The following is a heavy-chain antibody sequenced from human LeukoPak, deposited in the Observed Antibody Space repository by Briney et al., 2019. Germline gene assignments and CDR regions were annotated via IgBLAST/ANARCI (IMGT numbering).Heavy chain of an antibody. V-gene: IGHV3-21*01. J-gene: IGHJ6*02. D-gene: IGHD1-26*01. CDR3: ARWTQPTLPGIGMDV. Sequence: GGSLRLSCAAPGFTFSSYSMNWVRQAPGKGLEWVSSISSSSSYIYYADSVKGRFTISRDNAKNSLYLQMNSLRAEDTAVYYCARWTQPTLPGIGMDVWGQGTTVTVSS. CDR1: GFTFSSYS. CDR2: ISSSSSYI.